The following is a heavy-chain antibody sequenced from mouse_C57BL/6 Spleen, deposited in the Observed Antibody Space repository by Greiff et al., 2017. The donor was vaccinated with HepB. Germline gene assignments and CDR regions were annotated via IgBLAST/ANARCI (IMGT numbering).Heavy chain of an antibody. Sequence: EVQRVESGGGLVKPGGSLKLSCAASGFTFSSYAMSWVRQTPEKRLEWVATISDGGSYTYYPDNVKGRFTISRDNATNNLYLQMSHLKSEDTAMYYCARDSLGPYYAMDYWGQGTSVTVSS. CDR1: GFTFSSYA. CDR3: ARDSLGPYYAMDY. D-gene: IGHD4-1*01. CDR2: ISDGGSYT. V-gene: IGHV5-4*01. J-gene: IGHJ4*01.